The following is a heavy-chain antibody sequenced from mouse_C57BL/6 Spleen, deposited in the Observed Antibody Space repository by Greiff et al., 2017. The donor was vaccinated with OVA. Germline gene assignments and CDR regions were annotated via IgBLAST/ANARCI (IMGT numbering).Heavy chain of an antibody. D-gene: IGHD2-3*01. CDR2: ISDGGSYT. J-gene: IGHJ2*01. CDR3: ATCYDGYPDY. CDR1: GFTFSSYA. Sequence: EVQLVESGGGLVKPGGSLKLSCAASGFTFSSYAMSWVRQTPEKRLEWVATISDGGSYTYYPDNVKGRFTISRDNAKNNLYLQMSHLKSEDTAMYYCATCYDGYPDYWGQGTTLTVSS. V-gene: IGHV5-4*01.